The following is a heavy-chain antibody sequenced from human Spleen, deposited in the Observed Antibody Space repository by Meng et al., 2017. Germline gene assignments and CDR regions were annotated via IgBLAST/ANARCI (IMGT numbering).Heavy chain of an antibody. CDR3: AREGGTFKYYFDY. J-gene: IGHJ4*02. CDR2: IIPSSGFT. V-gene: IGHV1-46*01. Sequence: ASVKVSCKASGGTFSSYAISWVRQAPGQGLEWMGIIIPSSGFTNYAQKFQGRVTMTRDTSTSTVYMELNSLRSEDTAVYYCAREGGTFKYYFDYWGQGTLVTVSS. D-gene: IGHD1-26*01. CDR1: GGTFSSYA.